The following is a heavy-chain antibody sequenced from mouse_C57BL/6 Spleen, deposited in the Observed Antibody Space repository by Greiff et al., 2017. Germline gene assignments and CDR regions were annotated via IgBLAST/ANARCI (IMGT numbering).Heavy chain of an antibody. J-gene: IGHJ2*01. CDR1: GFTFSSYA. CDR2: ISDGGSYT. V-gene: IGHV5-4*03. Sequence: EVKLMESGGGLVKPGGSLKLSCAASGFTFSSYAMSWVRQTPEKRLEWVATISDGGSYTYYPDNVKGRFTISRDNAKNNLYLQMSHLKSEDTAMYYCARALTGTNYFDYWGQGTTLTVSS. D-gene: IGHD4-1*01. CDR3: ARALTGTNYFDY.